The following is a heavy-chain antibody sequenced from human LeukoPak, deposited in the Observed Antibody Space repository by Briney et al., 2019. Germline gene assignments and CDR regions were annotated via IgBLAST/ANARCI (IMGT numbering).Heavy chain of an antibody. Sequence: PSETLSLTCSVSGYSIRSGYQWGWIRQAPGKGMEWIGSINYSGRTYDNPSLKSRVTISIDTSKNQIFLKLRSTTAADTAHYYCARAEINDYNRYRGQGILVIVSS. D-gene: IGHD4-11*01. V-gene: IGHV4-38-2*01. CDR2: INYSGRT. J-gene: IGHJ4*02. CDR1: GYSIRSGYQ. CDR3: ARAEINDYNRY.